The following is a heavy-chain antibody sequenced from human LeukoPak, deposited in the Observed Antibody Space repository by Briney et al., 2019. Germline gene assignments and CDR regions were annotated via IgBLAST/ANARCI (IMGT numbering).Heavy chain of an antibody. CDR2: TYWDDDK. V-gene: IGHV2-5*02. CDR3: AHRRDGYNSLDY. CDR1: GFSLSTSGVA. J-gene: IGHJ4*02. Sequence: SGPTLVNPTQTLTLTCTFSGFSLSTSGVAVGWIRQPPGKALEWLGLTYWDDDKRYSPSLKSALTITKDTSKNQVVLAMTNMDPVDTATYYCAHRRDGYNSLDYWGQGTLVTVSS. D-gene: IGHD5-24*01.